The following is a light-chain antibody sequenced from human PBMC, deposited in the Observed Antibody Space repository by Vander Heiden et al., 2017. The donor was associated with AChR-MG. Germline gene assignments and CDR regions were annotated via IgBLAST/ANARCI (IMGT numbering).Light chain of an antibody. CDR1: QGIYSA. J-gene: IGKJ4*01. CDR3: QQFNSYPLT. Sequence: AIQLTQSRSSLSASVGDRVAITCRASQGIYSALAWYQQRPGKAPNLLIYDASSLESEVPSRFSGSGSGTDFTLTISSLHPEDFATYYCQQFNSYPLTFGGGTKVEIK. CDR2: DAS. V-gene: IGKV1-13*02.